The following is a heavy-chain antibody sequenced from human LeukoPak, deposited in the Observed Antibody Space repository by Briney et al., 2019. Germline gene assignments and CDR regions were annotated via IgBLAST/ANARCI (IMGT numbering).Heavy chain of an antibody. V-gene: IGHV4-59*01. CDR1: GGSISSYY. J-gene: IGHJ2*01. CDR2: IYYNGGT. Sequence: SETLSLTCTVSGGSISSYYWSWIRQPPGKGLEWIGYIYYNGGTNYNPSLESRVTISVDTSKNQFSLKLSSVTAADTAVYYCATNSGSYLDLWCRGTLVTVSS. CDR3: ATNSGSYLDL. D-gene: IGHD1-26*01.